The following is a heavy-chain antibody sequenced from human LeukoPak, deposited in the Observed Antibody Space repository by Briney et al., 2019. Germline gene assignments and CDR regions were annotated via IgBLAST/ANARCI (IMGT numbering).Heavy chain of an antibody. J-gene: IGHJ4*02. D-gene: IGHD6-6*01. V-gene: IGHV4-59*08. Sequence: PSETLSLTCTVSGGTMSNYYWSWIRQPPGKGLECIGHIYYSGSTNYKPSLKSRVTISLHTSKNQFSLKLSSVTAADTAVYYCARLSIASRVRIFDYWGQGTLVTVSS. CDR1: GGTMSNYY. CDR2: IYYSGST. CDR3: ARLSIASRVRIFDY.